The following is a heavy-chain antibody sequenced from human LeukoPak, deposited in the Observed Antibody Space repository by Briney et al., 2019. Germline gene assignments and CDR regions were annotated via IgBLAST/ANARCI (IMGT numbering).Heavy chain of an antibody. Sequence: GGSLRLSCAASGFTFSNAWMSWVRQAPGKGLEWVGRIKSKTDGGTTDYAAPVKGRFTISRDDSKNTLYLQMNSLKTEDTAVYYCTTEHVGRRYLRYWGQGTLVTVSS. CDR1: GFTFSNAW. J-gene: IGHJ4*02. D-gene: IGHD3-9*01. V-gene: IGHV3-15*01. CDR3: TTEHVGRRYLRY. CDR2: IKSKTDGGTT.